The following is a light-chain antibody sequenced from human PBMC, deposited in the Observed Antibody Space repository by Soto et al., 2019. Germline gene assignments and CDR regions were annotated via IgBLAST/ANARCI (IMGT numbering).Light chain of an antibody. CDR3: QEYNAWPPGT. J-gene: IGKJ1*01. CDR2: DAS. V-gene: IGKV3D-15*01. CDR1: QSVKNH. Sequence: TQSPATLSASSGEGITLSCRASQSVKNHLAWYQHRPGQAPGLLFYDASIRATGIPARFSAGGSGTEFTLVISSLQSEDAAVYYCQEYNAWPPGTFGQGTKVEIK.